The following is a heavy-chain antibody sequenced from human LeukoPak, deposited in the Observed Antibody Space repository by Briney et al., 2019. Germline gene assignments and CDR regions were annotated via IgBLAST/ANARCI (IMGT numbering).Heavy chain of an antibody. CDR1: GFTFSSYE. CDR2: ISSSGSTI. D-gene: IGHD5-12*01. CDR3: ARGTSMVATVNFDY. V-gene: IGHV3-48*03. J-gene: IGHJ4*02. Sequence: GGSLRLSCAASGFTFSSYEMNWVRQAPGKGLEWVSYISSSGSTIYYADSVKGRFTISRDNAKNSLYLRMNSLRAEDTAVYYCARGTSMVATVNFDYWGQGTLVTVSS.